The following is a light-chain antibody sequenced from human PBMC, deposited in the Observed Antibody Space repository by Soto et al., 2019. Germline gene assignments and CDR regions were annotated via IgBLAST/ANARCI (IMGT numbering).Light chain of an antibody. CDR1: QSSDNF. V-gene: IGKV1-39*01. J-gene: IGKJ2*01. Sequence: DIQMTQSPSSLSASVGDRVTITCRPSQSSDNFLNWYQQKPGKAPNLLIYAASSLQSGVSSRFSGSGSGTDFTLTISSLQPEDSATYYCQQIYSLPYTFGQGTKVEIK. CDR3: QQIYSLPYT. CDR2: AAS.